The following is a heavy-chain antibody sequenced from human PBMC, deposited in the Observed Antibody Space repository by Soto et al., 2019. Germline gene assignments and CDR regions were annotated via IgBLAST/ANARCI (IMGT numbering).Heavy chain of an antibody. J-gene: IGHJ5*02. CDR3: ARDPTTRGYFHFDP. CDR1: GFLFSDHY. D-gene: IGHD2-15*01. CDR2: ISSTTI. V-gene: IGHV3-11*01. Sequence: GGSLRLSCAASGFLFSDHYMSWIRQAPGKGPEWISYISSTTIYYADSVRGRFTVSRDNAKNSLHLQMNSLRAEDTAVYYCARDPTTRGYFHFDPWGQGTLVTVSS.